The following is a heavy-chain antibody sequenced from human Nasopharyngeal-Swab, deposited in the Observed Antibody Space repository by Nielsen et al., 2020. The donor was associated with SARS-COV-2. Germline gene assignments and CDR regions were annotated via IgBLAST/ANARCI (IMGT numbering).Heavy chain of an antibody. J-gene: IGHJ4*02. D-gene: IGHD5-18*01. CDR2: ISWNSGSI. V-gene: IGHV3-9*01. CDR1: GFTFDDYA. CDR3: AKLIDTAMVTDY. Sequence: SLKISCAASGFTFDDYAMHWVRQAPGKGPEWVSGISWNSGSIGYADSVKGRFTISRDNAKNSLYLQMNSLRAEDTALYYCAKLIDTAMVTDYWGQGTLVTVSS.